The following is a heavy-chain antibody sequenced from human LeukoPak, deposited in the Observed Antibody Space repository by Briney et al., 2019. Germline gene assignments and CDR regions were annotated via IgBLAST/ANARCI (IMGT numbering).Heavy chain of an antibody. CDR3: ARGRGELLLDSNWFDP. Sequence: SVKVSCKASGGTFSSYAISWVRQAPGQGLEWMGRIIPIFGTANYAQKFQGRVTTTTDESTSTAYMELSSLRSEDTAVYYCARGRGELLLDSNWFDPWGQGTLVTVSS. CDR1: GGTFSSYA. V-gene: IGHV1-69*05. D-gene: IGHD1-26*01. CDR2: IIPIFGTA. J-gene: IGHJ5*02.